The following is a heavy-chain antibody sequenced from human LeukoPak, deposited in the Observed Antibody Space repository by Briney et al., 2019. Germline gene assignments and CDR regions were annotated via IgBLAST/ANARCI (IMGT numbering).Heavy chain of an antibody. D-gene: IGHD6-25*01. CDR2: IIPILGTA. V-gene: IGHV1-69*04. J-gene: IGHJ6*02. CDR3: ARTGATASDFYGMDV. Sequence: SVKVSCKASGGTFSSYAISWVRQAPGQGLEWMGRIIPILGTANYAQKFQGRVTITADKSTSTAYMELSSLRSEDTAVYYCARTGATASDFYGMDVWGQGTTVTVSS. CDR1: GGTFSSYA.